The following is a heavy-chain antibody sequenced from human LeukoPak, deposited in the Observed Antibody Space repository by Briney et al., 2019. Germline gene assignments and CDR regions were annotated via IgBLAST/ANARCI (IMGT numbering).Heavy chain of an antibody. V-gene: IGHV4-61*02. Sequence: SQTLSLTCTVSGGSISSGSYYWRWIRQPAGKGLEWIGRIYTSGSTNYNPSLKSRVTISVDTSKNQFSLKLSSVTAADTAVYYCVRTKLLSDAFDIWGQGTMVTVSS. CDR3: VRTKLLSDAFDI. CDR1: GGSISSGSYY. D-gene: IGHD2-2*01. CDR2: IYTSGST. J-gene: IGHJ3*02.